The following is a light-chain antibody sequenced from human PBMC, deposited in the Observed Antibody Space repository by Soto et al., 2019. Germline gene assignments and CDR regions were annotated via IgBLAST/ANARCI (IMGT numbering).Light chain of an antibody. J-gene: IGLJ1*01. CDR3: SSYAGRSNV. CDR2: EVN. CDR1: SSDVGGYNY. V-gene: IGLV2-8*01. Sequence: QSVLTQPPSASGSPGQSVAISCTGTSSDVGGYNYVSWYQQHPGKAHKLMIYEVNKRHSGVPDRFSGSKSGNTASLTVSGLQAEDEADYYCSSYAGRSNVFGTGNKVTVL.